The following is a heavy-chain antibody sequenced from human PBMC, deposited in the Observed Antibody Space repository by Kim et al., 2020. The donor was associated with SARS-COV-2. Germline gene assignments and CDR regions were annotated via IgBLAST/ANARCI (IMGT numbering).Heavy chain of an antibody. D-gene: IGHD4-17*01. J-gene: IGHJ4*02. V-gene: IGHV3-23*01. Sequence: AHSRKGRFTISRDNTKNTLYLQRNSLRAEDTAVYYCAKGSGGYCDADFDYWGQGTLVTVSS. CDR3: AKGSGGYCDADFDY.